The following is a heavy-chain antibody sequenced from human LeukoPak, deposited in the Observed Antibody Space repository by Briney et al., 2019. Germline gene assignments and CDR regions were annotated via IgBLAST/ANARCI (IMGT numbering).Heavy chain of an antibody. D-gene: IGHD4-17*01. J-gene: IGHJ4*02. CDR3: ARERDDYGRDFDY. V-gene: IGHV1-2*06. CDR2: INPNSGGT. CDR1: GYTFTGYY. Sequence: GASVKVSCKASGYTFTGYYMHWVRQAPGQGLEWMGRINPNSGGTNYAQKFQGRVTMTRDTSISTAYMELSRLRSDDTAVYYCARERDDYGRDFDYWGQGTLVTVSS.